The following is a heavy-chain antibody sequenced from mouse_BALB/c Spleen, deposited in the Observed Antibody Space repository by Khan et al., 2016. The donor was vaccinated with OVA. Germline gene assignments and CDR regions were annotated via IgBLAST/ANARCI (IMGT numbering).Heavy chain of an antibody. Sequence: QIQLVQSGPELKKPGETVKISCKASGYTFTNYRMNWMKQAPGKGLKWMGWINTYTGEQTYADDFKGRFAFSLETTARTAYLQINSLKNEDMATYFCARDTSYWYFDVWGAGTTVTVSS. V-gene: IGHV9-1*02. CDR1: GYTFTNYR. J-gene: IGHJ1*01. CDR2: INTYTGEQ. CDR3: ARDTSYWYFDV.